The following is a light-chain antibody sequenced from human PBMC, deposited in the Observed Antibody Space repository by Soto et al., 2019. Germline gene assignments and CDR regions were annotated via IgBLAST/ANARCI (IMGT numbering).Light chain of an antibody. Sequence: IVLTQSPCTLPLSPGERATLSCRASQNVSSSYLAWYQHKPGQAPRLLIHGASSRVTGIPDRFSGSGSGTDFTLTITRLEPEDFAVYYCQQYQSLTFGGGTKVDI. CDR2: GAS. J-gene: IGKJ4*01. CDR3: QQYQSLT. CDR1: QNVSSSY. V-gene: IGKV3-20*01.